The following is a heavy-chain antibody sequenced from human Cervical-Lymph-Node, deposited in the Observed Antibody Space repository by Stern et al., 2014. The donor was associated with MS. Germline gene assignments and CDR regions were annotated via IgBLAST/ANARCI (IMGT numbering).Heavy chain of an antibody. CDR3: ATLGSYSY. J-gene: IGHJ4*02. Sequence: DQLVESGAEGKKPGASVKVSCKVSGNTLTEISMQWVRKANGKGLEWMGGFDPEEGQTIYAQKFHGRVTMTEDTSTDTAYMELSSLRSEDTAFYYCATLGSYSYWGQGTLVIVSA. D-gene: IGHD1-26*01. CDR1: GNTLTEIS. V-gene: IGHV1-24*01. CDR2: FDPEEGQT.